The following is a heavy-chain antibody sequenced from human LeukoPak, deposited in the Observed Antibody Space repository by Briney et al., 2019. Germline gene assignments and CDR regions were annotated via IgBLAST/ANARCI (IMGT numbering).Heavy chain of an antibody. CDR2: IYYSGST. CDR1: GDSINSYY. Sequence: SETLSLTCTVSGDSINSYYWSWIRQPPGKGLEWIGYIYYSGSTNYNPSLKSRVTISVDTSKNQFSLKLSSVTAADTAVYYCAGGGYSYGFSFDYWGQGILVTVSS. D-gene: IGHD5-18*01. J-gene: IGHJ4*02. V-gene: IGHV4-59*01. CDR3: AGGGYSYGFSFDY.